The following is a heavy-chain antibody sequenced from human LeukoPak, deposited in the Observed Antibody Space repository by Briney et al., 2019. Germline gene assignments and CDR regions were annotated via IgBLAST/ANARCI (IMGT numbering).Heavy chain of an antibody. J-gene: IGHJ4*02. D-gene: IGHD5-24*01. CDR3: AKRRDADPIRGTFDS. Sequence: PGGSLRLSCAVSGFTFTNYPMSWVRQAPGKGLEWVSGISNSKGISDYYADSVKGRFTISRDNSKNTLYLQMNSLRGEDTAVYYCAKRRDADPIRGTFDSCGQGALVTVSS. CDR2: ISNSKGISD. V-gene: IGHV3-23*01. CDR1: GFTFTNYP.